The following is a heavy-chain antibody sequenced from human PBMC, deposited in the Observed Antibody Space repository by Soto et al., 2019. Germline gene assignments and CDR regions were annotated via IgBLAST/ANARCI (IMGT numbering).Heavy chain of an antibody. CDR2: ISSDGSNK. CDR1: GFTFSRYA. CDR3: ARGAQVWGSRFDY. D-gene: IGHD2-21*01. J-gene: IGHJ4*02. Sequence: GGSLRLSCAVSGFTFSRYAMHWVRQAPGKGLEWVVCISSDGSNKYYADSVKGRFTISRDNSKNTLYVQISSLRVEDTAVYYCARGAQVWGSRFDYWGQGTLVTVSS. V-gene: IGHV3-30-3*01.